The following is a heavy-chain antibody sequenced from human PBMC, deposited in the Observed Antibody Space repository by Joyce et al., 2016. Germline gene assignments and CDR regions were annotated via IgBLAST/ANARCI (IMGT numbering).Heavy chain of an antibody. V-gene: IGHV3-15*01. J-gene: IGHJ3*02. CDR2: IKSKTDGGTT. CDR1: GFTFSKTC. D-gene: IGHD4-17*01. Sequence: VLLVESGGGLVKPGGSLRLSCAASGFTFSKTCMTWVRQAPGKGLEWVGRIKSKTDGGTTDYAAPVKGRFTISRDDSKKTLYLQMHGLKTEDTAVYYCSTNTVLGDAFDIWGQGTMVSVSS. CDR3: STNTVLGDAFDI.